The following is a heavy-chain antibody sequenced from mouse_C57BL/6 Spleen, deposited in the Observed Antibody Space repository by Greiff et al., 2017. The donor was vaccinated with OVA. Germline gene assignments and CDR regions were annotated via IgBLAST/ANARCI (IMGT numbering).Heavy chain of an antibody. J-gene: IGHJ3*01. V-gene: IGHV1-26*01. Sequence: EVQLQQSGPELVKPGASVKLSCKASGYTFTDYYMNWVKQSHGKSLEWIGDINPNNGGTSYNQKFKGKATLTVDKSSSTAYMELRSLTSDDSAVYYCAREGGLRHGAWFAYWGQGTLVTVSA. D-gene: IGHD2-4*01. CDR2: INPNNGGT. CDR1: GYTFTDYY. CDR3: AREGGLRHGAWFAY.